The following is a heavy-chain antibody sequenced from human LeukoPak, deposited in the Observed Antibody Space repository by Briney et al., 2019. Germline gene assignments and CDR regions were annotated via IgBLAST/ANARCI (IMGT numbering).Heavy chain of an antibody. J-gene: IGHJ4*02. V-gene: IGHV3-30*18. CDR2: ISKDGSNK. Sequence: PGRSLRLSCAASGFTFSSYAMHWVRQAPGKGLEWVAVISKDGSNKYYADSVKGRFTISRDNPRNTLYLQMDSLRAEDTAVYYCAKDGYYSSGTYFDYWGQGTLVTVSS. CDR1: GFTFSSYA. CDR3: AKDGYYSSGTYFDY. D-gene: IGHD3-10*01.